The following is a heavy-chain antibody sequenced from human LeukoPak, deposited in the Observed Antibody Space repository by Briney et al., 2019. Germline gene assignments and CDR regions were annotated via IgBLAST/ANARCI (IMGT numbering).Heavy chain of an antibody. CDR1: GGSFSGYY. J-gene: IGHJ5*02. CDR2: IYYSGST. CDR3: ARDIGDGYSGFDP. V-gene: IGHV4-34*09. D-gene: IGHD5-24*01. Sequence: SETLSLTCAVYGGSFSGYYWSWIRQPPGKGLEWIGYIYYSGSTYYNPSLKSRVTISVDTSKNQFSLKLSSVTAADTAVYYCARDIGDGYSGFDPWGQGTLVTVSS.